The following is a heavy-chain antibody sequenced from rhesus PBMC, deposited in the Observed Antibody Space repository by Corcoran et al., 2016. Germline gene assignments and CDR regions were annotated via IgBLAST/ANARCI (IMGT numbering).Heavy chain of an antibody. CDR2: INSGGGNT. CDR3: AKEGGDLPYGLDS. V-gene: IGHV3S42*01. D-gene: IGHD3-34*01. J-gene: IGHJ6*01. CDR1: GFTFSSYW. Sequence: EVQLVESGGGLAKPGGSLRLSCAASGFTFSSYWMNWVRQTPGKGLEWISAINSGGGNTYYADSVKGRFTISRDNSKNALSLQRNSLRAEDTAVYYCAKEGGDLPYGLDSWGQGVVVTVSS.